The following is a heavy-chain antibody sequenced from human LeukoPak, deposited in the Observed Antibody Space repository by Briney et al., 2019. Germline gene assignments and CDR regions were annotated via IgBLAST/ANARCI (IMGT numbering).Heavy chain of an antibody. D-gene: IGHD2-15*01. J-gene: IGHJ5*02. Sequence: AGGSLRLSCAASGFTFSSYAMSWVRQAPGKGLEWVSAISGRGGSTYYADSVKGRFTISRDNSKNTLYLQMNSLRAEDTAVYYCAKEGCSGGSCYTKKPYNWFDPWGQGTLVTVSS. CDR2: ISGRGGST. V-gene: IGHV3-23*01. CDR1: GFTFSSYA. CDR3: AKEGCSGGSCYTKKPYNWFDP.